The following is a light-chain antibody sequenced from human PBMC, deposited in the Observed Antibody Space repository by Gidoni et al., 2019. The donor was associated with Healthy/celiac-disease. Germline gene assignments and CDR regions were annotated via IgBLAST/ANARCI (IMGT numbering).Light chain of an antibody. Sequence: SSELTQDPAVSVALGQTVTITFQGDSLRSYYASWYQQKPGQAPVLVIYGKNNRPSGIPDRFSGSSSGNTASLTITGAQAEDEADYYCNSRDSSGNHVVFGGGTKLTVL. CDR3: NSRDSSGNHVV. CDR1: SLRSYY. J-gene: IGLJ2*01. V-gene: IGLV3-19*01. CDR2: GKN.